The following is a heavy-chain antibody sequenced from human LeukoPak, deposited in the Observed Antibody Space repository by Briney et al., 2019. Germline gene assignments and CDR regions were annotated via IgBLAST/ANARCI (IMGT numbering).Heavy chain of an antibody. CDR1: GGSISGYY. CDR2: INTSGST. J-gene: IGHJ5*02. CDR3: ARGGIGGFDP. Sequence: PSETLSLTCTVSGGSISGYYWTWIRQPAGKGLEWIGRINTSGSTNYNPSLKSRVTMSVDTSKNQFSLKVSSVTAADTAVYYCARGGIGGFDPWGQGTLVTVSS. D-gene: IGHD2-21*01. V-gene: IGHV4-4*07.